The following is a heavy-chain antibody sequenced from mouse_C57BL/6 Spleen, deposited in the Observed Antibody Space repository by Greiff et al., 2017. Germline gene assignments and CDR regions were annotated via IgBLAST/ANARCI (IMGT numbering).Heavy chain of an antibody. J-gene: IGHJ1*03. D-gene: IGHD2-2*01. V-gene: IGHV1-69*01. CDR2: IDPSDSYT. CDR3: ARRMVTTDFDG. Sequence: QVQLKQPGAELVMPGASVKLSCKASGYTFTSYWMHWVKQRPGQGLEWIGEIDPSDSYTNYNQKFKGKSTLTVDKSSSTAYMQLSSLTSEDSAVYYCARRMVTTDFDGWGTGTTVTVSS. CDR1: GYTFTSYW.